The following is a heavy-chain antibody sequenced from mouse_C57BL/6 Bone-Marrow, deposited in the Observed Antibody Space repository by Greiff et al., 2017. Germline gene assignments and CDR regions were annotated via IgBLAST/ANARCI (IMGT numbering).Heavy chain of an antibody. D-gene: IGHD1-1*01. CDR1: GYTFTSYG. Sequence: VQLQQSGAELVRPGSSVKMSCKTSGYTFTSYGINWVKQRPGQGLEWIGYIYIGNGYTEYNEKFKGKATLHSDTSSSTAYMQLSSLTSEDSAIYFCARSALYYYGSSYWYFDVWGTGTTVTVSS. CDR3: ARSALYYYGSSYWYFDV. V-gene: IGHV1-58*01. J-gene: IGHJ1*03. CDR2: IYIGNGYT.